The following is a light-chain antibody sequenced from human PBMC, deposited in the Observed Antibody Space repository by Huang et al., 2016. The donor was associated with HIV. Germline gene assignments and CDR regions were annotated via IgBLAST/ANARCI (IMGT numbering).Light chain of an antibody. J-gene: IGKJ1*01. CDR2: WAS. CDR1: QSLLYSSNNKNY. CDR3: HQYYATGT. Sequence: DIVMTQSPDSLAVSLGERATINCKSSQSLLYSSNNKNYVAWYQQKPGQPPKLLIYWASTRESGVPDRFSVSGSETDFTLTISSLQAEDVAVYYCHQYYATGTFGQGTKVEI. V-gene: IGKV4-1*01.